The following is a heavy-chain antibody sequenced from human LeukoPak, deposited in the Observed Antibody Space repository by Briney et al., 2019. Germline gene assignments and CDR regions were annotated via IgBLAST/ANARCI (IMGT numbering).Heavy chain of an antibody. D-gene: IGHD4-17*01. V-gene: IGHV3-21*01. Sequence: GGSLRLSCAASGFTLSSYSMNWVRQAPGRGLEWVSCISSSGSYIYYADSVKGRFTISRDNAKNSLYLQMNSLRAEDTAVYYCARYEDDYGDYAIDYWGQGTLVTVSS. CDR3: ARYEDDYGDYAIDY. CDR1: GFTLSSYS. CDR2: ISSSGSYI. J-gene: IGHJ4*02.